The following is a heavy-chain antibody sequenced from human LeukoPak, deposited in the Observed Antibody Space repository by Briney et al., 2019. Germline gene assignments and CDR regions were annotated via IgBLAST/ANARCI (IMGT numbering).Heavy chain of an antibody. D-gene: IGHD3-10*01. CDR3: AKDREKLNYFDY. V-gene: IGHV3-30*02. J-gene: IGHJ4*02. CDR2: IWYDGSNK. CDR1: GLTFSSYG. Sequence: PGGSLRLSCAASGLTFSSYGMHWVRQAPGRGLEWVAVIWYDGSNKYYADSVKGRFTISRDNSKNTLYLQMNSLRAEDTAVYYCAKDREKLNYFDYWGQGTLVTVSS.